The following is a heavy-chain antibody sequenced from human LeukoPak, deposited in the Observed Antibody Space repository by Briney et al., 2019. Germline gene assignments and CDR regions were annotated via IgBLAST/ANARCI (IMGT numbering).Heavy chain of an antibody. Sequence: GASVKVSCKASGYTFTSYDINWVRQATGQGLEWMGWMNPNSGNTGYAQKFQGRVTMTRNTSISTAYMELSSLRSEDTAVYYCARGRYDYVWGSYYNWFDPWGQETLVTVSS. CDR2: MNPNSGNT. D-gene: IGHD3-16*01. V-gene: IGHV1-8*01. J-gene: IGHJ5*02. CDR3: ARGRYDYVWGSYYNWFDP. CDR1: GYTFTSYD.